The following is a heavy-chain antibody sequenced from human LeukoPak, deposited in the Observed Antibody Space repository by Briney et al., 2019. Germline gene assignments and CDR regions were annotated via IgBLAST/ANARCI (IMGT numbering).Heavy chain of an antibody. Sequence: SETLSLTCTVSGGSISSGDYYWSWIRQPPGKGLEWIGYIYYSGSTYYNPSLKSRVTISVDTSKNQFSLKLSSVTAADTAVYYCARDWAHGDHFDYWSQGTLVTVSS. CDR1: GGSISSGDYY. D-gene: IGHD7-27*01. CDR3: ARDWAHGDHFDY. CDR2: IYYSGST. J-gene: IGHJ4*02. V-gene: IGHV4-30-4*01.